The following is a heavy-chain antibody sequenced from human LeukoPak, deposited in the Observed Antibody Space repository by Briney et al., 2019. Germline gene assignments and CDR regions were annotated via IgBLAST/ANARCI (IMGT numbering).Heavy chain of an antibody. J-gene: IGHJ4*02. V-gene: IGHV3-30*02. CDR1: GFTFSSYG. CDR2: IRYDGSNK. Sequence: GGSLRLSCAASGFTFSSYGMHWVRQAPGKGLEWVAFIRYDGSNKYYADSVKGRFTISRDNSKNTLYLQMNSLRAEDTAVYYCAKDGPYYYDSSDFDYWGQGTLVTVSS. CDR3: AKDGPYYYDSSDFDY. D-gene: IGHD3-22*01.